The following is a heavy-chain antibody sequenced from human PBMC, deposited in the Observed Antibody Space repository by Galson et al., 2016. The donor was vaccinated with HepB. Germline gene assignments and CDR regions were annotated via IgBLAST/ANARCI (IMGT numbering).Heavy chain of an antibody. CDR3: ARDRYLDSSGHNYLDP. D-gene: IGHD3-22*01. CDR1: GGSVSSKGYF. CDR2: IYYTGNT. V-gene: IGHV4-31*03. Sequence: TLSLTCSVSGGSVSSKGYFWTWIRQHPGKGLEWIGYIYYTGNTYYNPSLKSRLDMSIDTSKNQFSLRLSYVTVADTAVYYCARDRYLDSSGHNYLDPWGQGTLVTVSS. J-gene: IGHJ5*02.